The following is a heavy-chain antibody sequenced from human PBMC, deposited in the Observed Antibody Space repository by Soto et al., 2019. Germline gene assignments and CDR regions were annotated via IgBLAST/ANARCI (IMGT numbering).Heavy chain of an antibody. CDR3: ARDRAAGTNYYYYGMDV. J-gene: IGHJ6*02. D-gene: IGHD6-13*01. V-gene: IGHV3-33*01. Sequence: QVQLVESGGGVVQPGRSLRLSCAASGFTFSSYGMHWVRQAPGKGLEWVAVIWYDGSNKYYADSVKGRFTISRDNSKNTLYLQMNGLRADDTAVYYCARDRAAGTNYYYYGMDVWGQGTTVTVSS. CDR1: GFTFSSYG. CDR2: IWYDGSNK.